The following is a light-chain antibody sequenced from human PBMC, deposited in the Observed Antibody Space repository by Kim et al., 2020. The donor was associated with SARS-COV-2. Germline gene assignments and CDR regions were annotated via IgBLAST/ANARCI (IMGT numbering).Light chain of an antibody. J-gene: IGKJ1*01. CDR3: QQDDSYPRT. V-gene: IGKV1D-16*01. CDR2: AAS. CDR1: QGIRSW. Sequence: DIQMTQSPSLVSASVGDTVTITCRASQGIRSWLAWYQQKPGKALKSLICAASSLQSGVPSRFSGSGSGTEFTLTINSLQPEDFATYYCQQDDSYPRTFGQGTKLEIK.